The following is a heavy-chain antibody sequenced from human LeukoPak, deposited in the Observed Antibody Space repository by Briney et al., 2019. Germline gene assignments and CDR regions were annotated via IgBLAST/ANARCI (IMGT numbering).Heavy chain of an antibody. CDR1: GYTFTSYA. J-gene: IGHJ4*02. Sequence: ASVKVSCKASGYTFTSYAMHWVRQAPGQRLEWMGWINAGNGNTKYSQKFQGRVTITRDTSASTAYMELSSLRSEDTAVYYCARRRGGGVEQSIYFDYWGQGTLVTVSS. CDR2: INAGNGNT. D-gene: IGHD6-19*01. CDR3: ARRRGGGVEQSIYFDY. V-gene: IGHV1-3*01.